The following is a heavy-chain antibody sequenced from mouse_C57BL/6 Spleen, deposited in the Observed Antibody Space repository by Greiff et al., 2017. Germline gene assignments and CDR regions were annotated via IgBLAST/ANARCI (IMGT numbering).Heavy chain of an antibody. CDR1: GFTFSSYA. J-gene: IGHJ2*01. Sequence: EVKLVESGEGLVKPGGSLKLSCAASGFTFSSYAMSWVRQTPEKRLEWVAYISSGGDYIYYADTVKGRFTISRDNARNTLYLQMSSLKSEDTAMYYCTRDPYDGAFDYWGQGTTLTVSS. CDR3: TRDPYDGAFDY. CDR2: ISSGGDYI. V-gene: IGHV5-9-1*02. D-gene: IGHD2-3*01.